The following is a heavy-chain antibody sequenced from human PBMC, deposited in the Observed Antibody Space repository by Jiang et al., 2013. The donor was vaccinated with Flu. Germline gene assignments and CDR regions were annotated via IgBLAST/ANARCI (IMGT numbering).Heavy chain of an antibody. D-gene: IGHD4-17*01. J-gene: IGHJ4*02. CDR1: GYTFTSYY. CDR2: INPSGGST. V-gene: IGHV1-46*01. CDR3: ARDGDGDYVSYYFDY. Sequence: QLVESGAEVKKPGASVKVSCKASGYTFTSYYMHWVRQAPGQGLEWMGIINPSGGSTSYAQKFQGRVTMTRDTSTSTVYMELSSLRSEDTAVYYCARDGDGDYVSYYFDYWGQGTLVTVSS.